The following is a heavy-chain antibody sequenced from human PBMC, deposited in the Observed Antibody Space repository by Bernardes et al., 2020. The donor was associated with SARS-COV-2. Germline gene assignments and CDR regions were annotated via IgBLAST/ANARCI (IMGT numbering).Heavy chain of an antibody. CDR1: GYSLTRYW. J-gene: IGHJ6*02. V-gene: IGHV5-51*01. CDR3: ARHRFGYSGYYYYGMDV. CDR2: IYRGDSDT. D-gene: IGHD5-12*01. Sequence: GGCLKISCNGSGYSLTRYWIGWVRPIPGKGLEWMGIIYRGDSDTRYSPSFQGQVTISADKSISTAYLQWSSLKASDTAMYYCARHRFGYSGYYYYGMDVWGQGTTVTVSS.